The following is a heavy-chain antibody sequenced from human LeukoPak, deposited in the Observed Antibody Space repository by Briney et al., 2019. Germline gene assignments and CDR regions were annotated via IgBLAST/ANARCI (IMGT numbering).Heavy chain of an antibody. CDR3: ARSGSYYVGSLYYFDY. V-gene: IGHV4-39*07. CDR1: GGSISSSSYY. J-gene: IGHJ4*02. D-gene: IGHD1-26*01. Sequence: SETLSLTCTVSGGSISSSSYYWGWIRQPPGKGLEWIGSIYYSGSTYYNPSLKSRVTMSVDTSKNQFSLKLNSVTAADTAVYYCARSGSYYVGSLYYFDYWGQGTLVTVSS. CDR2: IYYSGST.